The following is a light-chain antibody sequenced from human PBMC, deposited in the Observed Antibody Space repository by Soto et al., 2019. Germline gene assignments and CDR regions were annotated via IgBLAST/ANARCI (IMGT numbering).Light chain of an antibody. CDR3: SSYADTTYA. J-gene: IGLJ1*01. Sequence: QSVLTQPPSASGAPGQSVTISCTGTSSDVGGYNYVSWYQHHPGKAPKLIIYEVTKRPSGVPDRFSGSKSGNTASLSVSGLQAEDEADYYCSSYADTTYAFGTGTKVPVL. CDR2: EVT. CDR1: SSDVGGYNY. V-gene: IGLV2-8*01.